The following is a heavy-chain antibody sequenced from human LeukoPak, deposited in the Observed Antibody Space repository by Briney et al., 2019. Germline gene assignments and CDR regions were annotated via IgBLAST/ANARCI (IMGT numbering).Heavy chain of an antibody. V-gene: IGHV6-1*01. CDR2: TYYRSKWYT. J-gene: IGHJ4*02. Sequence: SQTLSLTCTISGDSVSSNSAAWNWIRQSPSRGLEWLGRTYYRSKWYTDYALSVKSRITSTPDTSNNQFSLQLNSVTPEDTAVYYCARGYGYYFDYWGQGTLVTVSP. CDR3: ARGYGYYFDY. CDR1: GDSVSSNSAA. D-gene: IGHD5-18*01.